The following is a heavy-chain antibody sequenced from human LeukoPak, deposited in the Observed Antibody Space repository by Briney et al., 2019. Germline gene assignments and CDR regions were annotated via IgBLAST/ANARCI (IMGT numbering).Heavy chain of an antibody. D-gene: IGHD6-19*01. Sequence: GGSLRLSCAASGFTFSSYEMNWVRQAPGKGLEWVSYISSSGSTIYYADSVKGRFTLSRDNAKNSLYLQMNSLRAEDTAVYYCARDGEWLEYYYYYGMDVWGQGATVTVSS. CDR1: GFTFSSYE. V-gene: IGHV3-48*03. J-gene: IGHJ6*02. CDR2: ISSSGSTI. CDR3: ARDGEWLEYYYYYGMDV.